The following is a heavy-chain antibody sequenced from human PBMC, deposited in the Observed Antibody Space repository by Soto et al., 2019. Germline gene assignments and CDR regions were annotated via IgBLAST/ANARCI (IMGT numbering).Heavy chain of an antibody. J-gene: IGHJ5*02. Sequence: GESLKISCKASGYSFTSYWIIWVRQMPGRGLEWMGRIDPSDSYTDYNLAFQGHIIISSDKSTSTVYLQLTTLKASDNGMYYCARPQGGTDWLDPWGQGTLVTVSS. CDR3: ARPQGGTDWLDP. CDR1: GYSFTSYW. D-gene: IGHD1-7*01. V-gene: IGHV5-10-1*01. CDR2: IDPSDSYT.